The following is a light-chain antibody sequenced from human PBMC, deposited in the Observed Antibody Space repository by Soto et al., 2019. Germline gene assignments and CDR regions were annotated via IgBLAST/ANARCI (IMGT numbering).Light chain of an antibody. CDR1: QTVKNN. V-gene: IGKV1-39*01. CDR2: GSS. Sequence: DIQMTQSPSSVSAPVGDSVSFACQSSQTVKNNVNWYQHKRGKAPKLLLSGSSNLQNGVPPRFSGSGTGTDFTLTINSLQPEDAATYYCQQTYRHPRTFGKGNSVDIK. J-gene: IGKJ5*01. CDR3: QQTYRHPRT.